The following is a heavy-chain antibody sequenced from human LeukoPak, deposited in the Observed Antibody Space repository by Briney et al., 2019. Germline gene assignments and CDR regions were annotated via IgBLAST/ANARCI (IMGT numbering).Heavy chain of an antibody. CDR3: ASQDSSGYHPPPYYYYGMDV. CDR1: GYTFTSYY. J-gene: IGHJ6*02. CDR2: INPSGGST. V-gene: IGHV1-46*01. Sequence: AAVKVSCKASGYTFTSYYMHWVRQAPGQGLEWMGIINPSGGSTSYAQKFQGRVTMTRDTSASTAYMELSSLRSEDTAVYYCASQDSSGYHPPPYYYYGMDVWGQGTTVTVSS. D-gene: IGHD3-22*01.